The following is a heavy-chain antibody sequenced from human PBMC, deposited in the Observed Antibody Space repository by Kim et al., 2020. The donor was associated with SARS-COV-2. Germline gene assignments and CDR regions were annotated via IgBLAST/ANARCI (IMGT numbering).Heavy chain of an antibody. J-gene: IGHJ4*02. Sequence: GGSLRLSCAASGFTFSSYAMHWVRQAPGKGLEWVAVISYDGSNKYYADSVKGRFTISRDNSKNTLYLQMNSLRAEDTAVYYCASIAPPTRVLLLWFGEPSPNFDYWGQGTLVTVSS. V-gene: IGHV3-30*04. CDR2: ISYDGSNK. D-gene: IGHD3-10*01. CDR3: ASIAPPTRVLLLWFGEPSPNFDY. CDR1: GFTFSSYA.